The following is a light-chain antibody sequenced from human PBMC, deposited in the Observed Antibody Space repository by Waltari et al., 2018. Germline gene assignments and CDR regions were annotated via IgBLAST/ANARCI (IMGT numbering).Light chain of an antibody. Sequence: QSALTQAASVSGSLGQSITISCTGTTNDVGAYDLVSWYQQHPGKAPSLIIYSVTERPLGVFKRVSGSKSGNTASRTIAGLQAEDEADYHCCSYAGGRTYVVFGGGTKLTVL. CDR1: TNDVGAYDL. CDR3: CSYAGGRTYVV. CDR2: SVT. J-gene: IGLJ2*01. V-gene: IGLV2-23*02.